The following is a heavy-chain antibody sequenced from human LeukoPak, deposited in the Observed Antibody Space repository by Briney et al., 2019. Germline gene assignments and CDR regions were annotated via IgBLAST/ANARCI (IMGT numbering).Heavy chain of an antibody. CDR3: ARAQPQAYASGSYYIPVISVTYY. J-gene: IGHJ4*02. Sequence: ASLKLSCKASGVTFSSYAISWVRQAPGQGLEWVGGINPIFGTENYAQKFQGRVTITAEKSTSTAYMEISSLRSENTAVYYCARAQPQAYASGSYYIPVISVTYYSGQGTLVTVSP. D-gene: IGHD3-10*01. V-gene: IGHV1-69*06. CDR2: INPIFGTE. CDR1: GVTFSSYA.